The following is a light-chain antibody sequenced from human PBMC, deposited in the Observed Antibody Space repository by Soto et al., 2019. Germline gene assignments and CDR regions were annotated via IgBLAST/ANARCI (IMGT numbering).Light chain of an antibody. V-gene: IGLV2-11*01. Sequence: QSVLTQPRSVSGSPGQSVTISCTGTSSDVGGYNYVSWYQQHPGKAPKLMIYDVSKRPSGVPDRFSGSKSGNTASLTISGLQAEDEADYYCCSYAGSYTSYVFGPGTKVPVL. CDR1: SSDVGGYNY. CDR3: CSYAGSYTSYV. J-gene: IGLJ1*01. CDR2: DVS.